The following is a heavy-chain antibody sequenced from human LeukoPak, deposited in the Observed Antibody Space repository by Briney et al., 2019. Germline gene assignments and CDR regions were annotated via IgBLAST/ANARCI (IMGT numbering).Heavy chain of an antibody. J-gene: IGHJ5*02. CDR1: GVSISTYY. CDR3: ARDAAGTGDGWFDP. CDR2: IYYTGST. Sequence: PSETLSLTCAVSGVSISTYYWSWIRQPPGRGLEWIGHIYYTGSTNYNPSLKSRVTISLDMSKNQCSLKLSSVTAADTAVYYCARDAAGTGDGWFDPWGQGTLVTVSS. D-gene: IGHD6-13*01. V-gene: IGHV4-59*01.